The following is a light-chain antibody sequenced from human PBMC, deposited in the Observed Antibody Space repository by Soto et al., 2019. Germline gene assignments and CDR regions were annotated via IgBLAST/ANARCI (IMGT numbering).Light chain of an antibody. Sequence: EIVLTQSPGTLSLSPGERATLSCRASQSVSSSYLAWYHQKPGQAPRLLIYGASNRATGIPDRFSGSGSGTDFTLTISRLEPEDFAVYYCQQYGGSPITFGQGTRLEIK. CDR3: QQYGGSPIT. V-gene: IGKV3-20*01. CDR2: GAS. J-gene: IGKJ5*01. CDR1: QSVSSSY.